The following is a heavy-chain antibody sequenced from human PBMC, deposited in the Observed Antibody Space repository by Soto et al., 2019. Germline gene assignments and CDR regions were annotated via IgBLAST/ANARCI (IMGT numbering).Heavy chain of an antibody. CDR1: GGSISSYY. J-gene: IGHJ4*02. V-gene: IGHV4-59*08. Sequence: QVQLQESGPGLVKPSETLSLTCTVSGGSISSYYWSWIRQPTGKGLEWIGYIYYSGSTNYNPSLKSRVTISVDTCKNQFSLKLSSVTAADTAVYYCARHLAVPFDYWGQGTLVTVSS. CDR2: IYYSGST. CDR3: ARHLAVPFDY.